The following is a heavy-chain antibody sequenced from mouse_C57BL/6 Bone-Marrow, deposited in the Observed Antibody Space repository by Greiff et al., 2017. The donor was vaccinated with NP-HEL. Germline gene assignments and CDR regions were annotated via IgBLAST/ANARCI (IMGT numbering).Heavy chain of an antibody. CDR3: ASFWDS. V-gene: IGHV1-76*01. J-gene: IGHJ4*01. CDR1: GYTFTDYY. CDR2: ICPGSGNT. Sequence: VLLQQSGAGLVRPGASVKLSCKASGYTFTDYYINWVKQRPGQGLEWIAWICPGSGNTYYNEKFKGKATLTAEKSSSTAYMQLSSLTSEDSAVYFCASFWDSWGQGTSVTVSS.